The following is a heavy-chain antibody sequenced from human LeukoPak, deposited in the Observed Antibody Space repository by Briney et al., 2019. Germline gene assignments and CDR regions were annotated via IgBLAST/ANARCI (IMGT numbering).Heavy chain of an antibody. D-gene: IGHD6-6*01. V-gene: IGHV3-53*01. J-gene: IGHJ4*02. CDR1: GFTVSGNY. CDR2: IYSGGST. CDR3: VGETIATRPEH. Sequence: PGGSLRLSCAASGFTVSGNYMIWVRQAPGKGLEWVSVIYSGGSTDYADSVKGRFTISRDNSKNTLYLQMNSLRAEDTAVYYCVGETIATRPEHWGQGTLVAVSS.